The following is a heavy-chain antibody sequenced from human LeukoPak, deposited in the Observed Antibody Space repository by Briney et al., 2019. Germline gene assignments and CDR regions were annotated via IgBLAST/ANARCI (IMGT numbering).Heavy chain of an antibody. D-gene: IGHD2-21*02. CDR1: GASVSGSAYY. V-gene: IGHV4-39*07. J-gene: IGHJ3*02. CDR2: IYYSGST. CDR3: ASGYCGGACQLGGVDM. Sequence: IPSETLSLTCTVSGASVSGSAYYWGWIRQPPGKGLEWIGNIYYSGSTYYNESLESRVTISIDTSKNQFSLKLSSVTAADTAVYYCASGYCGGACQLGGVDMWGQGTMVTVSS.